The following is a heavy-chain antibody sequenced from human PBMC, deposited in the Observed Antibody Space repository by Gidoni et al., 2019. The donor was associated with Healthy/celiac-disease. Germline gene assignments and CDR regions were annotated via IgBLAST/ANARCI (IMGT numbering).Heavy chain of an antibody. CDR1: GFTFSSYA. Sequence: EVQLLESGGGLVQPGGSLRLSCAASGFTFSSYAMGWVRPAPGKGLEWVAAIRGSGGSTYYADSVKGRFTISRDNSKNTLYWQMNSLRAEDTAGYYCAKKPVWFGGGGDYWGQGTLVTVSS. V-gene: IGHV3-23*01. CDR3: AKKPVWFGGGGDY. J-gene: IGHJ4*02. D-gene: IGHD3-10*01. CDR2: IRGSGGST.